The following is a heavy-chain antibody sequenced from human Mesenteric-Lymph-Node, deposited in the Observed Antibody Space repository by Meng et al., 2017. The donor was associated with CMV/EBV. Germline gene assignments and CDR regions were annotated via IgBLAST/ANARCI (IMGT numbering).Heavy chain of an antibody. Sequence: GGSLRLSCAASGFTFSSYSMNWVRQAPGKGLEWVSSISSSSSYIYYADSVKGRFTISRDNAKNSLYLQMNSLRAEDTAVYYCARVTIFGVDEDPFDYWGQGTLVTVSS. CDR2: ISSSSSYI. D-gene: IGHD3-3*01. V-gene: IGHV3-21*01. J-gene: IGHJ4*02. CDR1: GFTFSSYS. CDR3: ARVTIFGVDEDPFDY.